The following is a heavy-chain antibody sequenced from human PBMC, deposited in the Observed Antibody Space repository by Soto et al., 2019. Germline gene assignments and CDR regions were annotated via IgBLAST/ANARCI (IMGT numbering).Heavy chain of an antibody. CDR3: ARDGYTGYDLYYYGMDV. V-gene: IGHV4-30-4*01. D-gene: IGHD5-12*01. J-gene: IGHJ6*02. Sequence: QVQLQESGPGLVKPSQTLSLTCTVSGGSISSGDYYWSWIRQPPGKGLEWIGYIYYSGNTNYNPYLKSRIIISVATSKNQFSLKLSSVTAADTAVYYCARDGYTGYDLYYYGMDVWGQGTTVTVSS. CDR1: GGSISSGDYY. CDR2: IYYSGNT.